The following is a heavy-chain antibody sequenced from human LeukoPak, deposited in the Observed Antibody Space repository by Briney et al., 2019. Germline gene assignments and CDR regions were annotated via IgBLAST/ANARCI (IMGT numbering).Heavy chain of an antibody. V-gene: IGHV3-30*02. J-gene: IGHJ6*03. CDR1: GFIFSRYG. Sequence: GRSLRLSCAASGFIFSRYGMHWVRQAPGKGLEWVAFIRYDGSNKYFADSLKGRFTISRDNSKNTLYLQMNSLRAEDMAVYYCAKDWRRIVGVGPITRHGNYMDVWGKGTTVTISS. CDR2: IRYDGSNK. D-gene: IGHD2-15*01. CDR3: AKDWRRIVGVGPITRHGNYMDV.